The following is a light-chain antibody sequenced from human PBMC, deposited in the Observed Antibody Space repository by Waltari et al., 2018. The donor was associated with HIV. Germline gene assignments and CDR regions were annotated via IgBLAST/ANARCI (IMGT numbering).Light chain of an antibody. J-gene: IGKJ1*01. CDR2: GSS. CDR1: QSVSSN. V-gene: IGKV3-15*01. CDR3: QQYNKWPET. Sequence: QSPATLSVSPGERATLSCRASQSVSSNLAWYQQKPGQAPRLLIYGSSTRATGIPARFSGSGSGTEFTLTISSLQSEDFAVYYCQQYNKWPETFGQGTKVEIK.